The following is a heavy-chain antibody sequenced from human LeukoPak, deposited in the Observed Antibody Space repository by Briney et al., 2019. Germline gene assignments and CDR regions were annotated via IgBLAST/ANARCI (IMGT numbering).Heavy chain of an antibody. CDR3: ARRYYDILTGSLYFDY. D-gene: IGHD3-9*01. Sequence: ASVKVSCKASGYTFTSYGISWVRQTPGQGLEWMGWISTHNSNTLYAKKFQGRFTVTTDTSTNTAYMELRSLRSDDTAMYYYARRYYDILTGSLYFDYWGQGTLVTVSS. J-gene: IGHJ4*02. V-gene: IGHV1-18*04. CDR2: ISTHNSNT. CDR1: GYTFTSYG.